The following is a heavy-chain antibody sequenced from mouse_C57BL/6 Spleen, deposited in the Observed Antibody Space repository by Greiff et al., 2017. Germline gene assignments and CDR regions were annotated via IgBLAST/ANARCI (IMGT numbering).Heavy chain of an antibody. CDR2: IYPVSGST. V-gene: IGHV1-55*01. D-gene: IGHD1-1*01. CDR1: GYTFTSYW. CDR3: AKENYGSSPDFDY. J-gene: IGHJ2*01. Sequence: VQLQQPGAELVKPGASVKMSCKASGYTFTSYWITWVKQRPGQGLEWIGDIYPVSGSTNYNEQFKSKATLTVDTSPSTAYMRLSSLTSEDSAVYYWAKENYGSSPDFDYWGQGTTLTVSS.